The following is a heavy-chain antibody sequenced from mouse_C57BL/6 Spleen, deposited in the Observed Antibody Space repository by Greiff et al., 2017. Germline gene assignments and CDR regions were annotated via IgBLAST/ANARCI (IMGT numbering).Heavy chain of an antibody. J-gene: IGHJ3*01. CDR2: IDPSDSYT. V-gene: IGHV1-69*01. CDR1: GYTFTSYW. D-gene: IGHD1-1*01. CDR3: ARALYYYGSSPFAY. Sequence: VQLQQPGAELVMPGASVKLSCKASGYTFTSYWMHWVKQRPGQGLEWIGEIDPSDSYTNYNQKFKGKSTLTVDKSSSTAYMQLSSLTSEDSAVYYCARALYYYGSSPFAYWGQGTLVTVSA.